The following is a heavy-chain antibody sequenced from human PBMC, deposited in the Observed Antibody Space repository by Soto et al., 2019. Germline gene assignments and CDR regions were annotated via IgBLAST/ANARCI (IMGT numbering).Heavy chain of an antibody. CDR1: GFTFDDYA. CDR3: AKDKTYSSSSFDY. D-gene: IGHD6-6*01. Sequence: DVQLVESGGGLVQPGRSLRLSCAASGFTFDDYAMHWVRQAPGKGLEWVSGISWNSGSIGYADSVKGRFTISRDNAKNSLYLQMNSLRAEDTALYYCAKDKTYSSSSFDYWGQGTLVTVSS. V-gene: IGHV3-9*01. J-gene: IGHJ4*02. CDR2: ISWNSGSI.